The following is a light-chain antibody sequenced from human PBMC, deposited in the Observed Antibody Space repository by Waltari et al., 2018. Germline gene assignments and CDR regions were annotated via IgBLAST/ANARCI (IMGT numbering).Light chain of an antibody. CDR2: KAN. CDR1: SGSLSTTSY. CDR3: ALYMGSGIWV. Sequence: QTVVTQEPSLSVSPGGTVTLTCALSSGSLSTTSYATWYQQTPGQAPRPLVYKANARSSGVPDRFAGSLLGNTAALTVTGAQADEECDYYCALYMGSGIWVFGGGTRLTVL. J-gene: IGLJ3*02. V-gene: IGLV8-61*01.